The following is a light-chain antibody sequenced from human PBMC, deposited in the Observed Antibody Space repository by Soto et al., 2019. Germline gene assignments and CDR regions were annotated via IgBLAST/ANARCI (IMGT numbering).Light chain of an antibody. Sequence: DIQMTQSPSTLSASVGDRVTITCRASQSIRNWLAWYQQKPGKAPKLLIYDASTLDSGVPSRFGGSGSGTEFTLTITSLQPADFATYHCQQYHSSSFGFGPGTKVDL. V-gene: IGKV1-5*01. CDR3: QQYHSSSFG. CDR1: QSIRNW. J-gene: IGKJ3*01. CDR2: DAS.